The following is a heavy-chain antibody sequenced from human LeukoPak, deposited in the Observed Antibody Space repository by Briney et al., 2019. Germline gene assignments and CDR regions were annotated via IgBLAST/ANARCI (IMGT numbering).Heavy chain of an antibody. CDR2: ISYDGSNK. J-gene: IGHJ6*02. CDR3: AKENSYSGSLYGMDV. D-gene: IGHD1-26*01. V-gene: IGHV3-30*18. Sequence: GGSLRLSCAASGFTFSSYSMNWVRQAPGKGLEWVAVISYDGSNKYYADSVKGRFTISRDNSKNTLYLQMNSLRAEDTAAYYCAKENSYSGSLYGMDVWGQGTTVTVSS. CDR1: GFTFSSYS.